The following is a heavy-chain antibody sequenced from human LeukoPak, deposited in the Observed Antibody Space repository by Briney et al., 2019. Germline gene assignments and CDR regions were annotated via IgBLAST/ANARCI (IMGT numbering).Heavy chain of an antibody. CDR2: INHSGST. J-gene: IGHJ6*03. CDR3: ARWGPIVVVPAAIHYMDV. V-gene: IGHV4-34*01. D-gene: IGHD2-2*02. CDR1: GGSFSGYY. Sequence: SETLSLTCAVYGGSFSGYYWSWIRQPPEKGLEWIGEINHSGSTNYNPSLKSRVTISVDTSKNQFSLKLSSVTAADTAVYYCARWGPIVVVPAAIHYMDVWGKGTTVTVSS.